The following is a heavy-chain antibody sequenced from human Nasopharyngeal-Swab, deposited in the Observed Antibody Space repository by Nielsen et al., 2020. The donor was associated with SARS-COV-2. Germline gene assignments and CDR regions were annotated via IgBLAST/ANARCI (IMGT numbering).Heavy chain of an antibody. CDR2: INHSGST. Sequence: SETLSLTCAVYGGSFSGYYWSWIRQPPGNGLEWIGEINHSGSTNYNPSLKSRVTISVDTSKNQFSLKLSSVTAADTAVYYCARVRGYYYDSSGYEAVPFDYGGQGTLVTVSS. D-gene: IGHD3-22*01. V-gene: IGHV4-34*01. CDR3: ARVRGYYYDSSGYEAVPFDY. J-gene: IGHJ4*02. CDR1: GGSFSGYY.